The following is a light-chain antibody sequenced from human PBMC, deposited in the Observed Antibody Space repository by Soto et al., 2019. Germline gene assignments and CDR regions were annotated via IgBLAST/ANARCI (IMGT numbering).Light chain of an antibody. J-gene: IGLJ2*01. CDR2: DVS. CDR3: NSYTSTSTLVV. Sequence: QSALTQPASVSGSPGQSITISCTGSSSDVGGYNYVSWYQQHPGKAPKLMIYDVSNRPSGVSNRFSGSKSGNTASLTISGLQAEDEADYYCNSYTSTSTLVVFGGGTKRTVL. CDR1: SSDVGGYNY. V-gene: IGLV2-14*01.